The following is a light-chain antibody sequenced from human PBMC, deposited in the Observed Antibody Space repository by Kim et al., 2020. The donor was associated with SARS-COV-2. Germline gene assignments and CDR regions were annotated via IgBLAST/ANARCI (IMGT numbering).Light chain of an antibody. V-gene: IGKV3-20*01. J-gene: IGKJ1*01. Sequence: SPGARATLSCRASQSVSSSYLAWYQQKPGQAPRLLIYGASSRATGIPDRFSGSGSGTDFTLTISRLEPEDFAVYYCQQYGSSLVTFGQGTKVDIK. CDR3: QQYGSSLVT. CDR1: QSVSSSY. CDR2: GAS.